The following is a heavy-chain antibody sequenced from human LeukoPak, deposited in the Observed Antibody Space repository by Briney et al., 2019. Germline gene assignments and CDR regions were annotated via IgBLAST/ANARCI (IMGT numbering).Heavy chain of an antibody. CDR3: SKVQRPHYYDSSGYYSPYDY. V-gene: IGHV3-9*01. J-gene: IGHJ4*02. CDR2: ISWSSGSI. Sequence: PGGSLRLSCAASGFTFNDYGMHWVRQAPGKGPERVSGISWSSGSIGYADSVKGRFTISRDNAKNSLYLQMNSLRAEDTALYYCSKVQRPHYYDSSGYYSPYDYWGQGTLVTVSS. CDR1: GFTFNDYG. D-gene: IGHD3-22*01.